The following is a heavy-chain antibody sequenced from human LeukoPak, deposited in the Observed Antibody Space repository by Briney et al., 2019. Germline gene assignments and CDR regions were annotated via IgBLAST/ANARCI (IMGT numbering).Heavy chain of an antibody. CDR1: GFTVSSNY. V-gene: IGHV3-53*01. Sequence: GGSLRLSCAASGFTVSSNYMSWVRQAPGKGLEWVSVIYSGGTIYYADSVKGRFTISRDNARNPLYLQMNSLRAEDTAVYYCARAQEGLDYWGQGTLVTVSS. J-gene: IGHJ4*02. CDR2: IYSGGTI. CDR3: ARAQEGLDY.